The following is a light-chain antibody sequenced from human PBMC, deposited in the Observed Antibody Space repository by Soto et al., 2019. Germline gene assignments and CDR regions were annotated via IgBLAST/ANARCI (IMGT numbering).Light chain of an antibody. J-gene: IGLJ2*01. CDR2: DNN. Sequence: QSVFTQPPSVSAAPGQKVTISCSGSSANIGNNYVSWYQQVPGTAPKFLIYDNNKRFSGIPDRFSGSKSGTSATLGITGLQTGDEADYYCGTWDSSLSAVVFGGGTKLTVL. CDR1: SANIGNNY. CDR3: GTWDSSLSAVV. V-gene: IGLV1-51*01.